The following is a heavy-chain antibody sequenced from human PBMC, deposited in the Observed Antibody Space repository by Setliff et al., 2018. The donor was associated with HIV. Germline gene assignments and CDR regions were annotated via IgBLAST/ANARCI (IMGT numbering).Heavy chain of an antibody. CDR3: TTWDKGSVWFGELLVSPDVFDI. V-gene: IGHV3-15*01. CDR2: IKSKADGGTT. D-gene: IGHD3-10*01. J-gene: IGHJ3*02. CDR1: GFIFRNAW. Sequence: GGSLRLSCAASGFIFRNAWMSWVRQGPGKGLEWVGRIKSKADGGTTDYAASVKGRFTISRDDSKNTLYLQMNSMKIEDTAVYYCTTWDKGSVWFGELLVSPDVFDIWGQGTLVTVSS.